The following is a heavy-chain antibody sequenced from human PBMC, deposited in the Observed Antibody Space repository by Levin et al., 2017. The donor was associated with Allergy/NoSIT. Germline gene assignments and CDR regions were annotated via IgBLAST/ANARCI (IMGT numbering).Heavy chain of an antibody. CDR3: ERDRLYDSRIFTYYYYGMDV. CDR1: GYTFTTYA. Sequence: ASVKVSCKASGYTFTTYAISWVRQAPGQGLEWMGWISGYNGDTNSAQKFQGRVTMTTDTSTSIAYMEMRSLRSDDTAVYFCERDRLYDSRIFTYYYYGMDVWGQGTTVTVSS. J-gene: IGHJ6*02. V-gene: IGHV1-18*01. CDR2: ISGYNGDT. D-gene: IGHD3-22*01.